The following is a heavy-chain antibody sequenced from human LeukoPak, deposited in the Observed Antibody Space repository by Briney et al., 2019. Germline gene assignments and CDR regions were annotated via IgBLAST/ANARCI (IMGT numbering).Heavy chain of an antibody. J-gene: IGHJ4*02. CDR2: IYYSGST. Sequence: SETLSLTCTVSGGSISSYYWSWIRQPPGKGLGWIGYIYYSGSTNYNPSLKSRVTISVDTSKNQFSLKLSSVTAADTAVYYCARGLLGATIGFDYWGQGTLVTVSS. CDR1: GGSISSYY. D-gene: IGHD1-26*01. CDR3: ARGLLGATIGFDY. V-gene: IGHV4-59*01.